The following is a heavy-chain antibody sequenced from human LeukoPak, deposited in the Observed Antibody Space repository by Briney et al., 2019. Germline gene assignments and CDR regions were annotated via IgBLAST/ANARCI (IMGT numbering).Heavy chain of an antibody. J-gene: IGHJ3*01. CDR1: GGSISRYY. V-gene: IGHV4-59*01. CDR3: ARKADAFDL. Sequence: SETLSLTCTVSGGSISRYYWSWNRQPPGKGLEWIGYINYSGSTNYNPSLKSRVTISVDTTKNQFSLNLRSVTAADTAVYYCARKADAFDLWGQGTMVTVSS. CDR2: INYSGST.